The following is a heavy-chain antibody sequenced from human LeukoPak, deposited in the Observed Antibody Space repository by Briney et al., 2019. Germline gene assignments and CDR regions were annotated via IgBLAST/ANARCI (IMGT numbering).Heavy chain of an antibody. CDR1: GGSIRTYY. V-gene: IGHV4-4*09. J-gene: IGHJ4*02. Sequence: PSETLSLTCTVAGGSIRTYYWSWIRRPPGKRLEWIAYIHASGPTNYNPSLKSRITISVDTSKNQFSLKLSSVTAADTAVYYCARHDAGIAARPFDNWGQGTLVTVSS. CDR3: ARHDAGIAARPFDN. D-gene: IGHD6-6*01. CDR2: IHASGPT.